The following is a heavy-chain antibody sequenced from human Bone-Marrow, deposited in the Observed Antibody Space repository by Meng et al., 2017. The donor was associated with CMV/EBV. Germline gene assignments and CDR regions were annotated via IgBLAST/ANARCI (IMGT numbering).Heavy chain of an antibody. D-gene: IGHD3-3*01. CDR1: GFTFSSYA. J-gene: IGHJ3*02. V-gene: IGHV3-7*01. Sequence: GGSLRLSCAASGFTFSSYAMSWVRQAPGKGLEWVANIKEDGSEKYYVDSVKGRFIISRDNAKNSLYLQMNSLRAEDTAVYYCARFASAGSKPGTIFGVELPDAFDIWGQGTMVTVSS. CDR2: IKEDGSEK. CDR3: ARFASAGSKPGTIFGVELPDAFDI.